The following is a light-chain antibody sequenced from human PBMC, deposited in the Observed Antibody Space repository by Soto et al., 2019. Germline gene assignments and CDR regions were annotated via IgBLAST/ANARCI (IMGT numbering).Light chain of an antibody. J-gene: IGLJ3*02. CDR2: DVS. CDR1: SSDVGGYNY. Sequence: QSALTQPRSVSGSPGQSVTISCTGTSSDVGGYNYVSWYQQHPGKAPKLMIYDVSKRPSGVPDRFSGSKSGNTASLTISGLQAEEAADYYCCSSVGSYTSVFGGGTKLTVL. V-gene: IGLV2-11*01. CDR3: CSSVGSYTSV.